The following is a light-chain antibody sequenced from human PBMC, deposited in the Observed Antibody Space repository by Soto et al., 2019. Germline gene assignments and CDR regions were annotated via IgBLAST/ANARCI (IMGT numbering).Light chain of an antibody. CDR3: SSYTSRSTVEV. V-gene: IGLV2-14*01. Sequence: QSALTQPASVSGSPGQSITISCTGTSSDVGGYNYVSWYQQHPGKAPKIMIYEVSNRPSGVSNRFSGSKSGNTASLTISGLQDEDEADYYCSSYTSRSTVEVFGTGTKVTVL. CDR2: EVS. J-gene: IGLJ1*01. CDR1: SSDVGGYNY.